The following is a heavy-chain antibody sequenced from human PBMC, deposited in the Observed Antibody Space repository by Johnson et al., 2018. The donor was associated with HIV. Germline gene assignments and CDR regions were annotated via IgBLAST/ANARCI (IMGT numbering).Heavy chain of an antibody. CDR3: ARVYYYDSSGIDAFDV. CDR1: GFTFSSYW. D-gene: IGHD3-22*01. CDR2: IKQDGREK. V-gene: IGHV3-7*01. J-gene: IGHJ3*01. Sequence: VQLVESGGGLVQPGGSLRLSCAASGFTFSSYWMSWVRQAPGKGLEWVANIKQDGREKYYVDSVKGRFTISRDNAKNSLYLQMNSLRAEDTAVYYCARVYYYDSSGIDAFDVWGQGTMVTVSS.